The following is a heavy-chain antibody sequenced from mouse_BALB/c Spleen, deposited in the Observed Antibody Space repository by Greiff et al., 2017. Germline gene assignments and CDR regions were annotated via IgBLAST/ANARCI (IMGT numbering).Heavy chain of an antibody. V-gene: IGHV1-80*01. D-gene: IGHD1-1*01. J-gene: IGHJ3*01. CDR2: IYPGDGDT. Sequence: QVQLQQSGAELVRPGSSVKISCKASGYAFSSYWMNWVKQRPGQGLEWIGQIYPGDGDTNYNGKFKGKATLTADKSSSTAYMQLSSLTSEDSAVYFWARDYGSSYGDWFAYWGQGTLVTVAA. CDR3: ARDYGSSYGDWFAY. CDR1: GYAFSSYW.